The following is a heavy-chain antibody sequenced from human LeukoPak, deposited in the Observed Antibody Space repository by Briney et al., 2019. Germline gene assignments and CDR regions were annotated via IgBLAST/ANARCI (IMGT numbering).Heavy chain of an antibody. CDR3: ARDPSTLRYFDWSRLLDY. CDR2: ISYDGSNK. Sequence: GGSLRLSCAASGFTLSSYAMSWVRQAPGKGLEWVAVISYDGSNKYYADSVKGRFTISRDNSKNTLYLQMNSLRAEDTAVYYCARDPSTLRYFDWSRLLDYWGQGTLVTVSS. D-gene: IGHD3-9*01. V-gene: IGHV3-30*04. J-gene: IGHJ4*02. CDR1: GFTLSSYA.